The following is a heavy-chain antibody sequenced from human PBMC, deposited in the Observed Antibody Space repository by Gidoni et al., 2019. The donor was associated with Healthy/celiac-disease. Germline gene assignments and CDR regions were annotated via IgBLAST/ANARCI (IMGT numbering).Heavy chain of an antibody. V-gene: IGHV1-18*01. Sequence: QVQLVQSGAEVKKPGASVKVSCKASGYTFTSYGISWVRQARGQGLEWMGWISDYNGKTNYEQKLQGRSTMTTDTSTSTAYRELRSLRSDDTAVYYWARDRFVLVATIPIGVVGADYYGMDVWGQGTTVTVSS. CDR2: ISDYNGKT. CDR1: GYTFTSYG. CDR3: ARDRFVLVATIPIGVVGADYYGMDV. D-gene: IGHD5-12*01. J-gene: IGHJ6*02.